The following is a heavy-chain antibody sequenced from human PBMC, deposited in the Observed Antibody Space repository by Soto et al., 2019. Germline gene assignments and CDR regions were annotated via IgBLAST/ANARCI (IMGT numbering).Heavy chain of an antibody. D-gene: IGHD1-26*01. V-gene: IGHV5-51*01. CDR1: GYSFTSYW. Sequence: GASLKISCKGSGYSFTSYWIGWVRQMPGKGLEWMGIIYPGDSDTRYSPSFQGQVTISADKSISTAYLQWSSLKASDTAMYYCASHPVLGGSYYSYYYGMDVWGQGTTVTVSS. CDR2: IYPGDSDT. J-gene: IGHJ6*02. CDR3: ASHPVLGGSYYSYYYGMDV.